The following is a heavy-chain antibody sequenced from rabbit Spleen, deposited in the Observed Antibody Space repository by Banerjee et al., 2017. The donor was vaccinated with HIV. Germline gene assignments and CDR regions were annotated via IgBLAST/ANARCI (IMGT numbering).Heavy chain of an antibody. D-gene: IGHD2-1*01. CDR2: IYADRSGST. Sequence: QSLEESGGDLVKPGASLTLTCTASGFSFSGSSYMCCVRQAPGKGLECIACIYADRSGSTYYASWAKGRFTISKTSSTTVTLQMTTLTAADTTTYFCARGSATMTMVIIGFYLSLWGPGTLVTVS. CDR3: ARGSATMTMVIIGFYLSL. CDR1: GFSFSGSSY. V-gene: IGHV1S40*01. J-gene: IGHJ4*01.